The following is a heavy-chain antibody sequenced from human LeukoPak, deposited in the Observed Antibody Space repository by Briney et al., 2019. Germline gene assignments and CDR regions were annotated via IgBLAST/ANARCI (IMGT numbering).Heavy chain of an antibody. CDR3: ARRVDATRWFDP. CDR1: GFTFSNYF. J-gene: IGHJ5*02. CDR2: INGDETST. V-gene: IGHV3-74*01. D-gene: IGHD2-15*01. Sequence: GESLRLSCSASGFTFSNYFMHWVRQAPGEGLVWVSRINGDETSTIYADSVKGRFTISRDNAKNTLYLQMNSLRAEDTAVYYCARRVDATRWFDPWGQGTLVTVSS.